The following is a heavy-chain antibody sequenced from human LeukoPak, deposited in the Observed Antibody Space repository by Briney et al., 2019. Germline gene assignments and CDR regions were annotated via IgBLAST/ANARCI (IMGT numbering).Heavy chain of an antibody. CDR1: GFTFSSYG. J-gene: IGHJ4*02. D-gene: IGHD6-13*01. CDR2: IWYDGSNK. V-gene: IGHV3-33*08. CDR3: ARDLAAAPLDY. Sequence: AGGSLRLSCAVSGFTFSSYGMHWVRQAPGKGLEWVAVIWYDGSNKYYADSVKGRFTISRDNSKNTLYLQMNSLRAEDTAVYYCARDLAAAPLDYWGQGTLVTVSS.